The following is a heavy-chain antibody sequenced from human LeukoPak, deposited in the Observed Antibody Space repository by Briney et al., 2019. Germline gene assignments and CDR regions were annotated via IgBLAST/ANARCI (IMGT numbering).Heavy chain of an antibody. CDR3: ARDLYEALELGDY. V-gene: IGHV1-18*01. J-gene: IGHJ4*02. D-gene: IGHD1-7*01. CDR1: GYSFTSYG. CDR2: ISAYNGNT. Sequence: GESLKISCKGSGYSFTSYGISWVRQAPGQGLEWMGWISAYNGNTNYAQKLQGRVTMTTDTSTSTAYMELRSLRSDDTAVYYCARDLYEALELGDYWGQGTLVTVSS.